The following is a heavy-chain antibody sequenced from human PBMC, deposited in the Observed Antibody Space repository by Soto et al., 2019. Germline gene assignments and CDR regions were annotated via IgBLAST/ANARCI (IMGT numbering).Heavy chain of an antibody. J-gene: IGHJ2*01. CDR1: GGSISSGGYY. V-gene: IGHV4-31*03. Sequence: SETLSLTCTVSGGSISSGGYYWSWIRQHPGKGLEWIGYIYYSGSTYYNPSLKSRVTISVDTSKNQSSLKLSSVTAADTAVYSCGGGVGWLQLFWSFDLGGRAPRVTVPS. CDR3: GGGVGWLQLFWSFDL. CDR2: IYYSGST. D-gene: IGHD5-12*01.